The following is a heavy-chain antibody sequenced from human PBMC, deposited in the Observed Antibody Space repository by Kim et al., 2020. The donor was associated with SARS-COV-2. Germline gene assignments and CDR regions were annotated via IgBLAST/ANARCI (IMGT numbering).Heavy chain of an antibody. D-gene: IGHD3-22*01. V-gene: IGHV3-23*01. CDR3: AKGYHYDSSGYYSPPDY. CDR2: ISSSGGST. CDR1: GFTFSSYA. J-gene: IGHJ4*02. Sequence: GGSLRLSCAASGFTFSSYAMSWVRQAPGKGLEWVSAISSSGGSTYYADSVKGRFTISRDNSKNTLYLQMNSLRAEDTAVYYCAKGYHYDSSGYYSPPDYWGQGTLVTVSS.